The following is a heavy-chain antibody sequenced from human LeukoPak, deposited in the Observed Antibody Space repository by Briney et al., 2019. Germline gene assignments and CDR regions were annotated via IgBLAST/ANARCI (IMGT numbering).Heavy chain of an antibody. J-gene: IGHJ4*02. Sequence: GGSLRLSCAASGFTFSSYGMHWVRQAPGKGLEWVAVISYDGSNKYYADSVKGRFTISRDNSKNTLYLQMNSLRAEDTAVYYCAKDPGPLYYYDSSGPTRYWGQGTLVTVSS. V-gene: IGHV3-30*18. CDR2: ISYDGSNK. D-gene: IGHD3-22*01. CDR3: AKDPGPLYYYDSSGPTRY. CDR1: GFTFSSYG.